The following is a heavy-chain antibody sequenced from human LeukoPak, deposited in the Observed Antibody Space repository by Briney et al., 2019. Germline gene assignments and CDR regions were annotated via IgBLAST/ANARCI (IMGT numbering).Heavy chain of an antibody. CDR1: GGSISSSSYY. Sequence: SETLSLTCTVSGGSISSSSYYWGWIRQPPGKGLEWIGSIYYSGSTYYNPSLKSRVTISVDTSKNQFSLKLSSVTVADTAVYYCARGHYSNYYYYMDVWGRGTTVTVSS. V-gene: IGHV4-39*07. CDR2: IYYSGST. CDR3: ARGHYSNYYYYMDV. D-gene: IGHD4-11*01. J-gene: IGHJ6*03.